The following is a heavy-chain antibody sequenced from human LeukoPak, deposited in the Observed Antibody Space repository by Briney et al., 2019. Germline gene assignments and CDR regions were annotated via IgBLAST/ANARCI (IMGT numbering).Heavy chain of an antibody. Sequence: GASLRLSCAVSGFTFSTFAMNWVRQAPGKGLEWVSTISDAAGTTYYADSVRGRFTISRDNSKNTLYLQMNSLRAEDTAVYYCAKGEFWSAYYNWGQGTLVTVSS. D-gene: IGHD3-3*01. J-gene: IGHJ4*02. V-gene: IGHV3-23*01. CDR1: GFTFSTFA. CDR3: AKGEFWSAYYN. CDR2: ISDAAGTT.